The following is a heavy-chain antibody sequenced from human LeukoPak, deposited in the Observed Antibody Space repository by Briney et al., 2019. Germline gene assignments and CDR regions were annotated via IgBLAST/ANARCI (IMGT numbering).Heavy chain of an antibody. J-gene: IGHJ4*02. CDR3: ARANSGSYSFFDY. CDR2: INHSGST. Sequence: PSETLSLTFAVYGVSFSGYYWSWIRHPPGKGLHWIGEINHSGSTTYTPSLKSRVIISVDTSKNQFSLKLSSVTAADTAVYYCARANSGSYSFFDYWGQGTLVTVSS. D-gene: IGHD1-26*01. CDR1: GVSFSGYY. V-gene: IGHV4-34*01.